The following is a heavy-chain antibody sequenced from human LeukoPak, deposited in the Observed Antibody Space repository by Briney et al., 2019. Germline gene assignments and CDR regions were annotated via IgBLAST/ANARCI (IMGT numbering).Heavy chain of an antibody. CDR2: IYSSAST. D-gene: IGHD1-26*01. V-gene: IGHV4-39*02. CDR1: GGSISSGTFY. CDR3: ARDPSHSGTYLRWFDP. Sequence: SETLSLTCTVSGGSISSGTFYWGWIRQPPGKGLEWIGSIYSSASTYSYPSLKPPVTISVATPKTYYSPKLRSVTAADTAVCYCARDPSHSGTYLRWFDPGGEGTLVTVS. J-gene: IGHJ5*02.